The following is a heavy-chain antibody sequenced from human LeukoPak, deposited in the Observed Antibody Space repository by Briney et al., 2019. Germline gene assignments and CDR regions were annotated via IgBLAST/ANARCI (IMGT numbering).Heavy chain of an antibody. V-gene: IGHV3-21*04. CDR1: GFTFSSYS. Sequence: GGSLRLSCAASGFTFSSYSMNWVRQAPGKGLEWVSSIFPSGGEIHYADSVRGRFTISRDNSKSTLSLQMNSLRAEDTAIYYCATYRQVLLPFESWGQGTLVTVSS. J-gene: IGHJ4*02. D-gene: IGHD2-8*02. CDR2: IFPSGGEI. CDR3: ATYRQVLLPFES.